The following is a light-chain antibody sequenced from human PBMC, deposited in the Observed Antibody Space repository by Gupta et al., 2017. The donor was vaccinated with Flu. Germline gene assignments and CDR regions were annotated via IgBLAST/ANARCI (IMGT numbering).Light chain of an antibody. CDR1: NIGSKS. Sequence: SYVLTQPPSVSVAPGQTARITCGGNNIGSKSVPWYQQKPGQAPVLVVFEDSDRPSGIPERVSGSNAGNTANLTIIRVEDGEEADDDCQVWDSSSDQRVFGGGTKLTVL. V-gene: IGLV3-21*02. J-gene: IGLJ3*02. CDR3: QVWDSSSDQRV. CDR2: EDS.